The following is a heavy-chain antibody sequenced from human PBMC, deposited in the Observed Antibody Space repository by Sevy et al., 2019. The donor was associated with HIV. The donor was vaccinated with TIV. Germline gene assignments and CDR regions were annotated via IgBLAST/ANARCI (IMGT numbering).Heavy chain of an antibody. D-gene: IGHD3-10*01. CDR1: GYSFSDYY. J-gene: IGHJ4*02. CDR3: AREGLDVDSYLGDY. Sequence: ASVKVSCQTSGYSFSDYYLNWIRQAPGQGLEWLGWINPDSGGSKAAEKFLGRLTMTSDTSISTVFMELTGLTSDDTALYYCAREGLDVDSYLGDYWGQGTQVTVSS. CDR2: INPDSGGS. V-gene: IGHV1-2*02.